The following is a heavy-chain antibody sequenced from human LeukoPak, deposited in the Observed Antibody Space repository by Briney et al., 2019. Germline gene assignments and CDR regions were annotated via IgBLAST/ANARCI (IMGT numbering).Heavy chain of an antibody. CDR1: GGSISSSNW. CDR2: IYHSGST. V-gene: IGHV4-4*02. D-gene: IGHD6-13*01. J-gene: IGHJ4*02. CDR3: ARRRAAAGTDYD. Sequence: SGTLSLTCAVSGGSISSSNWWSWVRQPPGKGLEWIGEIYHSGSTNYNPSLKSRVTISVDTSKNQFSLKLSSVTAADTAVYYCARRRAAAGTDYDWGQGTLVTVSS.